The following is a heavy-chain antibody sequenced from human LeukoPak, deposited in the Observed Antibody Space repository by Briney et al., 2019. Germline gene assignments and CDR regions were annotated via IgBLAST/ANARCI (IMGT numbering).Heavy chain of an antibody. CDR3: ATGELLQMGNDY. V-gene: IGHV1-8*01. CDR2: MNPISGNT. J-gene: IGHJ4*02. Sequence: AASVKVSCKASGYTFTSYDINWVRQATGQGLEWMGWMNPISGNTGHAQKFQGRVTMTRDTSISTAYMELSSLRSEDTAVYYCATGELLQMGNDYWGQGTLVTVSS. CDR1: GYTFTSYD. D-gene: IGHD1-26*01.